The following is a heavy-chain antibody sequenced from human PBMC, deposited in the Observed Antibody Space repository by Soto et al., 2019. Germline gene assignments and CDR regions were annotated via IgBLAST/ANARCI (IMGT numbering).Heavy chain of an antibody. CDR1: GYTFTSYG. J-gene: IGHJ5*02. CDR2: ISAYNGNT. V-gene: IGHV1-18*01. Sequence: QVPLVQSGAEVKKPGASVKVSCKASGYTFTSYGISWVRQAPGQGLEWMGWISAYNGNTNYAQKLQGRVTMTTDTSTSTAYMELRSLRSDDTAVYYCARVLPPYRDIVLMVYAIGGWFDPWGQGTLVTVSS. CDR3: ARVLPPYRDIVLMVYAIGGWFDP. D-gene: IGHD2-8*01.